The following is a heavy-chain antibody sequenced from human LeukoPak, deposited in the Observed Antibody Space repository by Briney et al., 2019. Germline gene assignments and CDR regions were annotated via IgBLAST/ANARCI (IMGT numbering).Heavy chain of an antibody. J-gene: IGHJ4*02. D-gene: IGHD4-11*01. V-gene: IGHV3-33*06. Sequence: GGPLNFSCAAPGLTFNHLPLNWFPKAPAKGLKWVPVIWSDKSNRFYADYVRGRFTISRDDSRKTVSLQMERLTAEDTAIYYCAKDAQRGFDYSNSLEYWGQGALVTVAS. CDR3: AKDAQRGFDYSNSLEY. CDR1: GLTFNHLP. CDR2: IWSDKSNR.